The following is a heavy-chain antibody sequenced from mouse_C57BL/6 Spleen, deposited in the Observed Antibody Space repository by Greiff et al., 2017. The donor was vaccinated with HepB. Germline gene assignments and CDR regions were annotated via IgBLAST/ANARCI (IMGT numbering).Heavy chain of an antibody. J-gene: IGHJ2*01. Sequence: EVKLVESGPELVKPGASVKISCKASGYSFTDYNMNWVKQSNGKSLEWIGVINPNYGTTSYNQKFKGKATLTVEQSSSTAYMQLNSLTSEDSAVYYCARSGTTVVATPYFDYWGQGTTLTVSS. CDR3: ARSGTTVVATPYFDY. D-gene: IGHD1-1*01. V-gene: IGHV1-39*01. CDR2: INPNYGTT. CDR1: GYSFTDYN.